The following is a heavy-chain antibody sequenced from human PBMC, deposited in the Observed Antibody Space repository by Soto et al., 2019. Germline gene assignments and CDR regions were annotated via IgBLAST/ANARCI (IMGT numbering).Heavy chain of an antibody. CDR1: GFTFISYE. D-gene: IGHD1-26*01. Sequence: PGGSLRLSCAASGFTFISYEMNWGRQAPGKGLEWVSYISSSGSTIYYADSVKGRFTISRDNAKNSLYLQMNSLRAEDTAVYYCARDREWELPLDYYGMDVWGQGTTVTVSS. CDR2: ISSSGSTI. CDR3: ARDREWELPLDYYGMDV. V-gene: IGHV3-48*03. J-gene: IGHJ6*02.